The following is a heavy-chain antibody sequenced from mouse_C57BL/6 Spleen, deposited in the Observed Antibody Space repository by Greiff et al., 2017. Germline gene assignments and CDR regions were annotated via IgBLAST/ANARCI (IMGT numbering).Heavy chain of an antibody. CDR3: ANQGDWYFDV. CDR1: GYTFTSYW. D-gene: IGHD3-3*01. J-gene: IGHJ1*03. Sequence: VQLKESGAELVKPGASVKLSCKASGYTFTSYWMHWVKQRPGQGLEWIGMIHPNSGSTNYNEKFKSKATLTVDKSSSTAYMQLSSLTSEDSAVYYCANQGDWYFDVWGTGTTVTVSS. CDR2: IHPNSGST. V-gene: IGHV1-64*01.